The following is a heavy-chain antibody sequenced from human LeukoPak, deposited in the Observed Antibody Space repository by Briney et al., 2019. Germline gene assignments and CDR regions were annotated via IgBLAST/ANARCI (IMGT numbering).Heavy chain of an antibody. D-gene: IGHD2-2*01. V-gene: IGHV3-21*01. J-gene: IGHJ6*04. CDR2: ISSSSSYI. CDR1: GFTFSSYS. CDR3: ARDVYCSSTSCYGGYYYGIDV. Sequence: PGGSLRLACAASGFTFSSYSMNWVRQAPGKGLEWVSSISSSSSYIYYADSVKGRFTISRDNAKNSLYLQMNSLRAEDTAVYYCARDVYCSSTSCYGGYYYGIDVWGKGTTVTVSS.